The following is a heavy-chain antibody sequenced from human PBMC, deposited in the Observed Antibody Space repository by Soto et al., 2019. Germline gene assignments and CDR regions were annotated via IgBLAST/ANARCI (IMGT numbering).Heavy chain of an antibody. V-gene: IGHV2-5*02. CDR1: GFSLSTSGVG. CDR3: AHNEGGWERRAAFYI. D-gene: IGHD1-1*01. J-gene: IGHJ3*02. CDR2: IYWDDDK. Sequence: QITLKESGPTLVKPTQPLTLTCTFSGFSLSTSGVGVGWIRQPPGKALEWLALIYWDDDKRYSPSLKSRLTITKCPSKDQVVLTRTNLDPVATATYNCAHNEGGWERRAAFYIWGQGTMVTVSS.